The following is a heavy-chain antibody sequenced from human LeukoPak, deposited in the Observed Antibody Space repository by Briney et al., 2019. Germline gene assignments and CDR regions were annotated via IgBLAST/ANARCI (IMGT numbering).Heavy chain of an antibody. D-gene: IGHD3-10*01. J-gene: IGHJ6*02. V-gene: IGHV3-15*01. CDR3: TTEWAYYYGSGSLGYYGMDV. CDR2: IKSKTDGGTT. Sequence: GGSPRLSCAASGFTFSNAWMSWVRQAPGKGLEWVGRIKSKTDGGTTDYAAPVKGRFTISRDDSKNTLYLQMNSLKTEDTAVYYCTTEWAYYYGSGSLGYYGMDVWGQGTTVTVSS. CDR1: GFTFSNAW.